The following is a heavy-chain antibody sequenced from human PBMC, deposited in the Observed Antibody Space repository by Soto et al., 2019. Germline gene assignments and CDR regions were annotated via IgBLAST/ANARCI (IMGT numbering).Heavy chain of an antibody. J-gene: IGHJ3*02. CDR1: GFSLSDYS. Sequence: GGSLRLSCAASGFSLSDYSMNWIRQAPGKGLEWLSYIRGSNNDIYYTDSVKGRLTISRDNAKNSLYPQMSSLRDEDTAVYYCVRDKAWAFDIWGQGTLVTVSS. V-gene: IGHV3-21*05. CDR3: VRDKAWAFDI. CDR2: IRGSNNDI.